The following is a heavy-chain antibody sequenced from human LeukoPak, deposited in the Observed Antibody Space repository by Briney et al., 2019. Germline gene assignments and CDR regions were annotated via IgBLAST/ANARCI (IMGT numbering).Heavy chain of an antibody. CDR3: AKDIGSGYYYYFRD. Sequence: GGSLRLSCAASGFTFDDYAMHWVRQAPGKGLEWVSGISWNSGSIGYADSVKGRFTISRDNAKNSLYLQMTSLRAEDTALYYCAKDIGSGYYYYFRDWGQGTLVTVSS. J-gene: IGHJ4*02. CDR2: ISWNSGSI. V-gene: IGHV3-9*01. D-gene: IGHD3-22*01. CDR1: GFTFDDYA.